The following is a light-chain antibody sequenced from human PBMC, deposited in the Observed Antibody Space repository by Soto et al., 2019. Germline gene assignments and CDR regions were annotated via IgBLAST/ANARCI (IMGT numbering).Light chain of an antibody. J-gene: IGKJ3*01. CDR1: QSVSSSY. CDR2: GAS. Sequence: EIVLTQSPGTLSLSPGERATLSCRASQSVSSSYLAWYQQKPGQAPRLLIYGASSMATGITDRFSGSGSGTDFTLTISRLEPEDFAVYYCQQYGSSPRFTFGPGTKVDIK. V-gene: IGKV3-20*01. CDR3: QQYGSSPRFT.